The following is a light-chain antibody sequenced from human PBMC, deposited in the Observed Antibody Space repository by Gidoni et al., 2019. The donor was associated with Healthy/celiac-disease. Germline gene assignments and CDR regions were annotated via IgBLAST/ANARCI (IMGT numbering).Light chain of an antibody. CDR2: LAS. CDR3: QQYYSTPRT. CDR1: QSVLYSSNNKNY. Sequence: DIVMTQAPDPLAVSRGERATINCKSSQSVLYSSNNKNYLAWYQQKPGQPPKLLIYLASTLESGVPDRFSGSGSGTDFTLTISSLQAEDVAVYYCQQYYSTPRTFGQGTKVEIK. J-gene: IGKJ1*01. V-gene: IGKV4-1*01.